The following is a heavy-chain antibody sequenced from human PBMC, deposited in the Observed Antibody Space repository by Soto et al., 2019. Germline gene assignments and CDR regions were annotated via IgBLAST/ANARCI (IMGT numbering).Heavy chain of an antibody. CDR1: GGSISSYY. Sequence: SETLSLTCTVSGGSISSYYWSWIRQPPGKGLEWIGYIYYSGSTNYNPSLKSRVTISVDTSKNQFSLKLSSVTAADTAVYYCARVNVVVPAATDWFDPWGQGTLGTVSS. CDR2: IYYSGST. V-gene: IGHV4-59*01. D-gene: IGHD2-2*01. J-gene: IGHJ5*02. CDR3: ARVNVVVPAATDWFDP.